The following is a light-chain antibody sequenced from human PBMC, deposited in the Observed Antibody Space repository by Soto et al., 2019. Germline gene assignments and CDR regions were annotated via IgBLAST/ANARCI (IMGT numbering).Light chain of an antibody. CDR2: GSS. CDR1: QSISTSY. J-gene: IGKJ1*01. V-gene: IGKV3-20*01. CDR3: QHYNSYSEA. Sequence: EIVLTQSPGTLSLSPGERATLSCRASQSISTSYLAWYQQKPGQAPRLLIYGSSSRATGIPDRFSGSGSGTEFTLTISSLQPDDFATYYCQHYNSYSEAFGQGTKVDIK.